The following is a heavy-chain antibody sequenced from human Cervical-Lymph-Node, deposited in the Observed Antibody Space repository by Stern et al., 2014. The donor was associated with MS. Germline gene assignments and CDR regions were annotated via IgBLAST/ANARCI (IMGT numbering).Heavy chain of an antibody. V-gene: IGHV3-9*01. D-gene: IGHD3-16*02. CDR2: INWNGGSR. CDR1: GFTFDDYA. Sequence: EVQLVESGGGLVQPGRSLRLSCAASGFTFDDYAMHWVRQAPGKGMEWVSGINWNGGSRVYADSVKDRFAISRDNAKNSLYLQMNSLSPEDTALYYCAKTLTRSYHDPFDFCGQGTMVIVSA. CDR3: AKTLTRSYHDPFDF. J-gene: IGHJ3*01.